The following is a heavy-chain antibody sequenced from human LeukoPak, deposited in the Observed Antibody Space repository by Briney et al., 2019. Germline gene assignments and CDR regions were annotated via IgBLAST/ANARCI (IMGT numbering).Heavy chain of an antibody. J-gene: IGHJ4*02. V-gene: IGHV4-39*01. D-gene: IGHD2-15*01. CDR2: IYYSGST. CDR1: GGSISSSNYY. Sequence: SETLSLTCTVSGGSISSSNYYWGGIRQPPGKGLEWIGSIYYSGSTYYNTSLKSRVTISVDTSKNQFYLKLSSVTAADTAVYYCASGGSCSALCLGNYWGQGTLVTVSS. CDR3: ASGGSCSALCLGNY.